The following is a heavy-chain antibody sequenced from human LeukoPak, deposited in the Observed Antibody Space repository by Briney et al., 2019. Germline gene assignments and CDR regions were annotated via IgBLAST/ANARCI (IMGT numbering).Heavy chain of an antibody. CDR3: ARGGTVSFDP. V-gene: IGHV4-59*12. Sequence: SETLSLTCTVSGGSISSYYWSWIRQPAGKGLEWIGYIYHSGATYYNPSLQSRVTISVDRSKNQFSLKVISLIAADTAVYYCARGGTVSFDPWGQGTLVTVSS. CDR1: GGSISSYY. CDR2: IYHSGAT. D-gene: IGHD2-8*02. J-gene: IGHJ5*02.